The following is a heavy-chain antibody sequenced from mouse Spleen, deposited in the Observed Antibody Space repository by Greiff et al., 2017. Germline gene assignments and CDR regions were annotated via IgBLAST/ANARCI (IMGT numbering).Heavy chain of an antibody. D-gene: IGHD1-2*01. CDR1: GYTFTSYT. CDR2: INPSSGYT. Sequence: VQLVESGAELARPGASVKMSCKASGYTFTSYTMHWVKQRPGQGLEWIGYINPSSGYTKYNQKFKDKATLTADESSSTAYMQLSSLTSEDSAVYYCARSRDYGYPFAYWGQGTLVTVSA. J-gene: IGHJ3*01. CDR3: ARSRDYGYPFAY. V-gene: IGHV1-4*01.